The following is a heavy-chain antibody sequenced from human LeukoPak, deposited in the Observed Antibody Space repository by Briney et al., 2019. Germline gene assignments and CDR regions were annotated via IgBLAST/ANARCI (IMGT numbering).Heavy chain of an antibody. D-gene: IGHD3-10*01. V-gene: IGHV4-34*01. CDR1: GGSFSGYY. Sequence: SETLSLTCAVYGGSFSGYYWSWIRQPPGKGLEWIGSIYYSGSTYYNPSLKSRVTISVDTSKNQFSLKLSSVTAADTAVYYCARHYLSVELWFGEFRNPHNWFDPWGQGTLVTVSS. CDR2: IYYSGST. J-gene: IGHJ5*02. CDR3: ARHYLSVELWFGEFRNPHNWFDP.